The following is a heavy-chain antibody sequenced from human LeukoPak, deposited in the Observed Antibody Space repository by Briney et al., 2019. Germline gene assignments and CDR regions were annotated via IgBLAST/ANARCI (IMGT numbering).Heavy chain of an antibody. CDR3: AKGLRGADDY. J-gene: IGHJ4*02. D-gene: IGHD3-10*01. CDR1: GITFNIYV. CDR2: IIGSGGST. V-gene: IGHV3-23*01. Sequence: PGGSLRLSCGASGITFNIYVMTSVRQAPGQGLEWVSSIIGSGGSTYYADSVKGRFTISRDNSKNTLYLQMNSLRAEDTAVHYCAKGLRGADDYWGQGTLVTVSS.